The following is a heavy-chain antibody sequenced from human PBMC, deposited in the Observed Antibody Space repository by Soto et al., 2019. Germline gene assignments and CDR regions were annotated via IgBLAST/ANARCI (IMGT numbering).Heavy chain of an antibody. CDR3: ARHLTQTGYSYLTSMGSNTWGSFDY. V-gene: IGHV4-39*01. CDR2: IYYSGST. Sequence: SETLSLTCTVSGGSISSSSYYWGWIRQPPGKGLEWIGSIYYSGSTYYNPSLKSRVTISVDTSKNQFSLKLSSVTAADTAVYYCARHLTQTGYSYLTSMGSNTWGSFDYWGQGTLVTVSS. D-gene: IGHD5-18*01. CDR1: GGSISSSSYY. J-gene: IGHJ4*02.